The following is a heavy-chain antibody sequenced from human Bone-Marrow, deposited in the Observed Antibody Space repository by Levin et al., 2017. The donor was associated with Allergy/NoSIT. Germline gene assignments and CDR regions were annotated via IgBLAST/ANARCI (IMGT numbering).Heavy chain of an antibody. CDR3: ASDVDTMVRGVRLGY. D-gene: IGHD3-10*01. CDR1: GFIVNSNY. J-gene: IGHJ4*02. Sequence: GGSLRLSCVTSGFIVNSNYMTWVRQAPGKGLEWVSLLHSGGNTYYADSVKGRFTISRDNSKNTLYLQMNNLRAEDTAVYYSASDVDTMVRGVRLGYWGQGTLVTVSS. V-gene: IGHV3-66*01. CDR2: LHSGGNT.